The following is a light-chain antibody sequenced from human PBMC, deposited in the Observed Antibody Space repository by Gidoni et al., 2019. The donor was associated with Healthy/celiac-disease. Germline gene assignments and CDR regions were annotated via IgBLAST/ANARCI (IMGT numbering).Light chain of an antibody. J-gene: IGKJ1*01. CDR1: QSLLHSNGYNY. Sequence: DLVMTQSPLSLPVTPGEPASISCRSSQSLLHSNGYNYLDWYLQKPGQSPQLLIYLGSNRASGVPDRFSGSGPGTDFTLKISRVEAEDVGVYYCMQALQTPWTFGQGTKVEIK. CDR3: MQALQTPWT. CDR2: LGS. V-gene: IGKV2-28*01.